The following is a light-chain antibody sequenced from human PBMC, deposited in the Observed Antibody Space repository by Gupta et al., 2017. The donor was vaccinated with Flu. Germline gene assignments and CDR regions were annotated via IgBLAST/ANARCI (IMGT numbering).Light chain of an antibody. J-gene: IGLJ2*01. CDR3: ASYTASTAVV. Sequence: QSALTQPASVSGSPGQSITISCTGTSSDVGGYNYVSWFQQHPVKAPKLMMYEVSNRPSGVSDRFSGSKSGNTASLTISGLQAEDEADYYCASYTASTAVVFGGGTKLTVL. CDR1: SSDVGGYNY. CDR2: EVS. V-gene: IGLV2-14*01.